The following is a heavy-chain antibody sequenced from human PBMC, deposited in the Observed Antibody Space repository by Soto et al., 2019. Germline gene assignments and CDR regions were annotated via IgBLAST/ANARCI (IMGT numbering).Heavy chain of an antibody. J-gene: IGHJ3*02. CDR3: ARDCSGGSCSDAFDI. CDR2: IYYTGST. Sequence: SETLSLTCTVSGGSISSYFWSWIRQPPGKGLEWIGYIYYTGSTNYNPSLKSRVTISVDTSKNQFSLKLSSVTAADTAVYYCARDCSGGSCSDAFDIWGQGTMVTVSS. D-gene: IGHD2-15*01. CDR1: GGSISSYF. V-gene: IGHV4-59*01.